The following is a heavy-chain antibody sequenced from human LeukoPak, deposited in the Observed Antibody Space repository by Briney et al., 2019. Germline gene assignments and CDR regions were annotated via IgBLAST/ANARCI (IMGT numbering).Heavy chain of an antibody. J-gene: IGHJ4*02. CDR3: ARGGILYF. Sequence: SETLSLTCAVYGGSFSDYYWSWIRQPPGKGLEWIGEINHSGSTNYNPSLKSRVTISVDTSKNQFSLKLSSVTAADTAVYYCARGGILYFWGQGTLVTVSS. V-gene: IGHV4-34*01. CDR1: GGSFSDYY. CDR2: INHSGST. D-gene: IGHD2-8*01.